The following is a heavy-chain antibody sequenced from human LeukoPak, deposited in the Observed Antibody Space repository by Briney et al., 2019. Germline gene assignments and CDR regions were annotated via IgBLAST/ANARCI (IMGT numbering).Heavy chain of an antibody. D-gene: IGHD6-6*01. CDR3: ARDDIAARRVYYYYYGMDV. CDR1: GFTFNRYW. Sequence: GGSLRLSCEASGFTFNRYWMTWVRQAPGKGLEWVADISEDGKKIYYVDSVKGRFTISRDNAENSLYLQMNSLRAEDTAVYYCARDDIAARRVYYYYYGMDVWGQGTTVTVSS. V-gene: IGHV3-7*01. J-gene: IGHJ6*02. CDR2: ISEDGKKI.